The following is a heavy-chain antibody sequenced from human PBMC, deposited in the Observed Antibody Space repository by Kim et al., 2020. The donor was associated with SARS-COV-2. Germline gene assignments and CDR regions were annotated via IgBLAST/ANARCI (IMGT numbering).Heavy chain of an antibody. CDR1: GGTFSSYA. CDR3: ASFHTDWYRGAEHAFDI. Sequence: SVKVSCKASGGTFSSYAISWVRQAPGQGLEWMGGIIPIFGTANYAQKFQGRVTITADESTSTAYMELSSLRSEDTAVYYCASFHTDWYRGAEHAFDIWGQGTMVTVSS. V-gene: IGHV1-69*13. CDR2: IIPIFGTA. J-gene: IGHJ3*02. D-gene: IGHD3-9*01.